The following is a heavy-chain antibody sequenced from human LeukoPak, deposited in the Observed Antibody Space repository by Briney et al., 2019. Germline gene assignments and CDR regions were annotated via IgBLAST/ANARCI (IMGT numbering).Heavy chain of an antibody. CDR1: GFTFSSYW. CDR2: IDPDDSGS. CDR3: AKLGSTAWTAADY. D-gene: IGHD2-2*01. V-gene: IGHV3-74*01. Sequence: PGGSLRLSCAASGFTFSSYWMHWVRQAPGEGLVWVSRIDPDDSGSTYADSVKGRFTISRSTAKNSLYLRMNSLRADDTAVYYCAKLGSTAWTAADYWGQGALVTVSS. J-gene: IGHJ4*02.